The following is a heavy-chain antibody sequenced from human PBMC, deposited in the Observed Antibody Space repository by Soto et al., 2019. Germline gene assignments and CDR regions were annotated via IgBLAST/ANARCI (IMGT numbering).Heavy chain of an antibody. J-gene: IGHJ5*02. Sequence: PSETLSLTCTASGGSINSYDWSWTRKHAGKGLEWIGRIYTSGSTNYNPSLKSRVTMSVDTSKNQFSLKLSSVTAADTAVYYFARDLEYSSYSNWFGTRGQGPLVTVAS. CDR1: GGSINSYD. V-gene: IGHV4-4*07. CDR3: ARDLEYSSYSNWFGT. CDR2: IYTSGST. D-gene: IGHD6-6*01.